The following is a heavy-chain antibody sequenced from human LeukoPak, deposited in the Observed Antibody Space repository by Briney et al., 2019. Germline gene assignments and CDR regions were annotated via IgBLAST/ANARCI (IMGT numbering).Heavy chain of an antibody. CDR1: GYSFTGYW. Sequence: GESLKISCKGSGYSFTGYWIGWVRQMPGKGLDWMGIIYPGDSDIRYSPSFQGQVTISADKSISTAYLQWSSLKASDTAMYYCARYDFWCGYYNYWGQGTLVTVSS. D-gene: IGHD3-3*01. CDR3: ARYDFWCGYYNY. J-gene: IGHJ4*02. CDR2: IYPGDSDI. V-gene: IGHV5-51*01.